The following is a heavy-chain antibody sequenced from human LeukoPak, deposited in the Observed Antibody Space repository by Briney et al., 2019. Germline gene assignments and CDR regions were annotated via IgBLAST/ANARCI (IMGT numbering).Heavy chain of an antibody. D-gene: IGHD1-26*01. CDR1: GFTFSSYE. J-gene: IGHJ4*02. V-gene: IGHV3-48*03. Sequence: GGSLRLSCAASGFTFSSYEMNWVRQAPGKGLEWVSYISSSGSTIYYADSVKGRFTISRDNAKNSLYLQMNSLRAEDTAVYYCARDQWELLGFDYWGQGTLVTVSS. CDR2: ISSSGSTI. CDR3: ARDQWELLGFDY.